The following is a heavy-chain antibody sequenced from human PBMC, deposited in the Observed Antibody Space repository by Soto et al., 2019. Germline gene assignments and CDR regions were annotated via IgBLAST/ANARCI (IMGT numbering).Heavy chain of an antibody. D-gene: IGHD2-15*01. CDR2: INSDGSST. CDR3: ARDVGGYCSGGSCYLI. J-gene: IGHJ3*02. Sequence: EVQLVESGGGLVQPGGSLRLSCAASGFTFSSYWMHWVRQAPGKGLVWVSRINSDGSSTSYADSVKGRFTISRDNAKHTLYLQMNSLRAEDTAVYYCARDVGGYCSGGSCYLIWGQGTMVTVSS. V-gene: IGHV3-74*01. CDR1: GFTFSSYW.